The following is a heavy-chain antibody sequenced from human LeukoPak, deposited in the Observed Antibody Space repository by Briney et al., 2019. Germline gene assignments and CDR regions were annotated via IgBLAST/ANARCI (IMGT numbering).Heavy chain of an antibody. D-gene: IGHD3-22*01. V-gene: IGHV3-33*01. J-gene: IGHJ6*02. Sequence: GGSLRLSCAASGFTFSSYGMHWVRQAPGKGLEWVAVIWYDGSNKYYADSVKGRFTISRDNSKNTLYLQMNSLRAEDTAVYYCARDSYCYDRSGMDVWGQGTTVTVSS. CDR3: ARDSYCYDRSGMDV. CDR1: GFTFSSYG. CDR2: IWYDGSNK.